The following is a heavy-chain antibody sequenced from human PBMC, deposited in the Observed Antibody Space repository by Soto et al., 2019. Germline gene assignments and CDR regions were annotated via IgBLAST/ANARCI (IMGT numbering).Heavy chain of an antibody. J-gene: IGHJ5*02. Sequence: SETVSLTCAFSGGAVSRRVYRWRWIRQPTGKGLEGIGYIYHSGSTYYTPSLKSRVTISVDTSKNQFSLKLGFVTAAYTAVYYCARLPCGDYGDIFDPWGQGTLVTVSS. CDR3: ARLPCGDYGDIFDP. D-gene: IGHD4-17*01. CDR2: IYHSGST. CDR1: GGAVSRRVYR. V-gene: IGHV4-30-2*02.